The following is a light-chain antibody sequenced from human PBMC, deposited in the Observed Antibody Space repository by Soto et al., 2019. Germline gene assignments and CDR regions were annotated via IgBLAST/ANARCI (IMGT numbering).Light chain of an antibody. Sequence: QSALTQPASVSGSPGQSITISCTGTSSDVGGYNFVSWFQQHPGKAPKFLIYDVSNRPSGVSTRFSGSKSGNTASLTISGLQAEDEADYYCSSYTSTTTYVVFGGGTKLTV. V-gene: IGLV2-14*03. CDR3: SSYTSTTTYVV. CDR2: DVS. CDR1: SSDVGGYNF. J-gene: IGLJ2*01.